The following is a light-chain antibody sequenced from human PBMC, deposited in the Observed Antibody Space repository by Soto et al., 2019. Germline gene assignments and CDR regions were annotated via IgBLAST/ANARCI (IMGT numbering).Light chain of an antibody. CDR1: QSVTTR. V-gene: IGKV3-20*01. J-gene: IGKJ5*01. CDR2: GAS. Sequence: IVLTQSPGNLSLSPGERVTLSCRASQSVTTRLAWYQHKPGQAPTLLMSGASNRASGVPVRFSGSGSGTDFTLTITRLEPEDFALYYCQQYGGSPITFGLGARLEI. CDR3: QQYGGSPIT.